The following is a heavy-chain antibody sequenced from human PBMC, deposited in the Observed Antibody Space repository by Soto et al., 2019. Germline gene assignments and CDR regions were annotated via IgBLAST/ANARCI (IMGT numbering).Heavy chain of an antibody. J-gene: IGHJ5*02. CDR2: INHSGST. CDR3: ARGQGRRITIFGVVIYNWFDP. CDR1: GGSFSGYY. V-gene: IGHV4-34*01. D-gene: IGHD3-3*01. Sequence: SETLSLTCAVYGGSFSGYYWSWIRQPPGKGLEWIGEINHSGSTNYNPSLKSRVTISVDTSKNQFSLKLSSVTAADTAVYYCARGQGRRITIFGVVIYNWFDPWGQGTLVTVSS.